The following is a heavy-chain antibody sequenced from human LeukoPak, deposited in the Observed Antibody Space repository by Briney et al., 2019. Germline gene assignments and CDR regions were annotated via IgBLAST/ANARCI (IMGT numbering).Heavy chain of an antibody. CDR2: INPNSGGT. V-gene: IGHV1-2*02. CDR3: AREIPCYYGSGSYAGYDY. CDR1: GYTFTGYY. Sequence: GASVKVSCKASGYTFTGYYMHWVRQAPGQGLEWMGWINPNSGGTNYAQKFRGRVTMTRDTSISTAYMELSRLRSDDTAVYYCAREIPCYYGSGSYAGYDYWGQGTLVTVSS. D-gene: IGHD3-10*01. J-gene: IGHJ4*02.